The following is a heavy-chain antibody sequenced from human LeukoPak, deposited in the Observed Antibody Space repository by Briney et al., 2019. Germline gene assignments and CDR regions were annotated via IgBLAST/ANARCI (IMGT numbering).Heavy chain of an antibody. J-gene: IGHJ6*02. CDR3: ARQRSIGDYYYGMDV. D-gene: IGHD6-6*01. CDR1: GGSISSYY. Sequence: SETLSLTCTVSGGSISSYYWSWIRQPPGKGLEWIGYIYYSGSANYNPSLKSRVTISVDTSKNQFSLKLSSVTAADTAVYYCARQRSIGDYYYGMDVWGQGTTVTVSS. V-gene: IGHV4-59*08. CDR2: IYYSGSA.